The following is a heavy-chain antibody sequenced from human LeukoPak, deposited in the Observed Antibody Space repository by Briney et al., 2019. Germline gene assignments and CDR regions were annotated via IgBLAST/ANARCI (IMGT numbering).Heavy chain of an antibody. J-gene: IGHJ4*02. CDR1: GGSISSESYY. Sequence: SETLSLTCTVSGGSISSESYYWGWIRQPPGKGLEWIGTVSHSGTTSYNPSLRSRFTISVDTSKNQFSLRVTSVTAADTAMYYCAGRPDVSGFCSGGSCFPFDDWGRGTLVTVSS. CDR3: AGRPDVSGFCSGGSCFPFDD. V-gene: IGHV4-39*01. CDR2: VSHSGTT. D-gene: IGHD2-15*01.